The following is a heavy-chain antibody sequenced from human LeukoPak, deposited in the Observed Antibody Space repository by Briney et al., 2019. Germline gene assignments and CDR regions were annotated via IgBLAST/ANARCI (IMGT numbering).Heavy chain of an antibody. D-gene: IGHD3-10*01. CDR1: GFTFSSYE. CDR2: ISPSAGTI. J-gene: IGHJ4*02. CDR3: ARTIRGY. V-gene: IGHV3-48*03. Sequence: PGWSLRLSCAASGFTFSSYEMNWFRQAPGKGLEWVSYISPSAGTIYYADSVKGRFTISRDNAKNSLYLQMNSLTAEDTAVYYCARTIRGYWGQGTLVTVSS.